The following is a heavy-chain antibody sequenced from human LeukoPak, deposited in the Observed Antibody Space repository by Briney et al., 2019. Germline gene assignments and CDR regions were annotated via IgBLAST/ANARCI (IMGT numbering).Heavy chain of an antibody. V-gene: IGHV3-15*01. Sequence: PGGSLRLSCAASGFTFSNAWMNWVRQAPGKGLEWVARIKSKVDGDTIDYVAPVKGRFTISRDDSKNTVYLQMNSLGTEDTAMYYCATGGYFFDYWGQGTLVTVSS. CDR1: GFTFSNAW. CDR3: ATGGYFFDY. CDR2: IKSKVDGDTI. J-gene: IGHJ4*02.